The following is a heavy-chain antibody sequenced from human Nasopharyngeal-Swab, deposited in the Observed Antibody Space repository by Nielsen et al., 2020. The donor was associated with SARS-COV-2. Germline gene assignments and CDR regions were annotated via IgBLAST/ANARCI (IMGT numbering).Heavy chain of an antibody. D-gene: IGHD1-7*01. V-gene: IGHV4-59*08. Sequence: RQAPGKGLEWIGHISYSGSTHYDPSFRSRVTMSADTSKNQFSLKLTSVTAADTAVYYCVRHEGGTTLDYWGQGTLVTVSS. J-gene: IGHJ4*02. CDR3: VRHEGGTTLDY. CDR2: ISYSGST.